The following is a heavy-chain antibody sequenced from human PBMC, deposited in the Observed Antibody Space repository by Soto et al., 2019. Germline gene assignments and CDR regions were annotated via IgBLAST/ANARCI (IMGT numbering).Heavy chain of an antibody. CDR3: TRDLNHDTGP. CDR1: GFTFSGYW. J-gene: IGHJ5*02. Sequence: EVQLVESGGGLVQPGGSLRLSCAASGFTFSGYWMTWVRQAPGKGLEGVANISPDGSEEYYVDSVKGRFTISRDNAKNSVYLQMNSLRGEDTALYYCTRDLNHDTGPWGQGTQVTVFS. D-gene: IGHD2-8*02. V-gene: IGHV3-7*04. CDR2: ISPDGSEE.